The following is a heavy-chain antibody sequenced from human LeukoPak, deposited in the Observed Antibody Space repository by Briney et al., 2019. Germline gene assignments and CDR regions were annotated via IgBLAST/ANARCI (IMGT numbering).Heavy chain of an antibody. Sequence: GGSLRLSCAASGFTFSSYGMHWVRQAPGKGLEWVAFIRYDGSNKYYADPVKGRFTISKDNSKNTLYLQMNSPRAEDTAVYYCAATYSSSFPFDYWGQGTLVTVSS. CDR3: AATYSSSFPFDY. CDR1: GFTFSSYG. V-gene: IGHV3-30*02. D-gene: IGHD6-6*01. J-gene: IGHJ4*02. CDR2: IRYDGSNK.